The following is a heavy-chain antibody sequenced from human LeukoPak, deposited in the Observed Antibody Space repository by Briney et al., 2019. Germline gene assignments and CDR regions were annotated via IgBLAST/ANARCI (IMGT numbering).Heavy chain of an antibody. J-gene: IGHJ5*02. CDR1: GGSFSGYY. V-gene: IGHV4-34*01. CDR3: ARTLTDYGDYVGWFDP. D-gene: IGHD4-17*01. Sequence: PSETLSLTCAVYGGSFSGYYWSWIRQPPGKGLEWIGEINHSGSTNYNPSLKSRVTISVDTSKNQFSLKLSSVTAADTAVYYCARTLTDYGDYVGWFDPWGQGTLVTVSS. CDR2: INHSGST.